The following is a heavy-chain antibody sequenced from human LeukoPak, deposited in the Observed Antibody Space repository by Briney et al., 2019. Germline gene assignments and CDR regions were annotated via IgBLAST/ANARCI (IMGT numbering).Heavy chain of an antibody. Sequence: GSLRLSCAASGFIFSDSYMSWIRQAPGTGLEWIGEIYHSGSTNYNPSLKSRVTISVDKSKNQFSLKLSSVTAADTAVYYCARAGRWYFDLWGRGTLVTVSS. V-gene: IGHV4-34*01. J-gene: IGHJ2*01. CDR3: ARAGRWYFDL. CDR2: IYHSGST. CDR1: GFIFSDSY. D-gene: IGHD2-15*01.